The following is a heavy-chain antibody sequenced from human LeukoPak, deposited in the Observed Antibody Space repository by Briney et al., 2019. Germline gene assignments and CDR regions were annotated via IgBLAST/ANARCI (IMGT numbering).Heavy chain of an antibody. CDR3: ARYDSRDDAFDI. CDR2: INPNSGGT. CDR1: GYTFTGYY. J-gene: IGHJ3*02. Sequence: ASVKVSCKASGYTFTGYYMHWVRQAPGQGLEWMGWINPNSGGTNYAQKFQGRVTMTRDTSISTAYMELSRLRSDDTAVYYCARYDSRDDAFDIWGQGTMVTVSS. V-gene: IGHV1-2*02. D-gene: IGHD3-22*01.